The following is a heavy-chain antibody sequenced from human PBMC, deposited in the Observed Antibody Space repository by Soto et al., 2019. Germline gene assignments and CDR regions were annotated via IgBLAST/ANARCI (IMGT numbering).Heavy chain of an antibody. D-gene: IGHD2-2*01. CDR2: ISGSGGST. CDR3: AKDLSRSSTSCLVDYYYYMDV. Sequence: EVQLLESGGGLVQPGGSLRLSCAASGFTFSSYAMSWVRQAPGKGLEWVSAISGSGGSTYYADSVKGRFTISRDNSKNTLYLQMNSLRAEETAVYYCAKDLSRSSTSCLVDYYYYMDVWGKGTTVTVSS. CDR1: GFTFSSYA. J-gene: IGHJ6*03. V-gene: IGHV3-23*01.